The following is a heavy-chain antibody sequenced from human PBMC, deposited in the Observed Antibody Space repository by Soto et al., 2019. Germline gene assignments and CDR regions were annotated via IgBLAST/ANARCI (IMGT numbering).Heavy chain of an antibody. Sequence: SETLSLTCNVSGGSISGYHWRWIRQPHGKGLEWIGYINYSGSTDYNPSLKSRISISVDTSKNQFSLKLRSVTAADTAVYYCARDLATMPGRYDSRPTDYGMEVWGQGTTVTVSS. V-gene: IGHV4-59*12. J-gene: IGHJ6*02. D-gene: IGHD3-22*01. CDR3: ARDLATMPGRYDSRPTDYGMEV. CDR2: INYSGST. CDR1: GGSISGYH.